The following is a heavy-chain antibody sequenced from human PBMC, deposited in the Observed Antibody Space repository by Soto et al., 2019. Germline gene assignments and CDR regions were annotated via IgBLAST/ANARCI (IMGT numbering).Heavy chain of an antibody. J-gene: IGHJ6*02. D-gene: IGHD5-18*01. CDR3: ARGVPRGYSYGFNYYYYGMDV. Sequence: SCAASGFTFSGFGMHWVRQAPGQGLEWMGGIIPIFGTANYAQKFQGRVTITADESTSTAYMELSSLRSEDTAVYYCARGVPRGYSYGFNYYYYGMDVWGQGTTVTVSS. CDR1: GFTFSGFG. V-gene: IGHV1-69*01. CDR2: IIPIFGTA.